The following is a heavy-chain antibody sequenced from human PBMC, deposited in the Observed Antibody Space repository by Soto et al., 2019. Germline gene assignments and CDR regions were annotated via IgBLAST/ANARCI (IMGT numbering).Heavy chain of an antibody. CDR2: IYYSGST. J-gene: IGHJ4*02. Sequence: LSLTCTVSGGSISSYYWSWIRQPPGKGLEWIGYIYYSGSTNYNPSLKSRVTISVDTSKNQFSLKLSSVTAADTAVYYCARLVPTTTNYDYWGQGTLVTVSS. V-gene: IGHV4-59*08. D-gene: IGHD1-26*01. CDR1: GGSISSYY. CDR3: ARLVPTTTNYDY.